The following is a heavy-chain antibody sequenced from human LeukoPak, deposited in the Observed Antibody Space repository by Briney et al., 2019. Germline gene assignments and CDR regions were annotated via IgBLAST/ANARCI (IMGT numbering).Heavy chain of an antibody. J-gene: IGHJ3*02. CDR2: IYSGGST. Sequence: GGSLRLSCAASGFTVSSNYMSWVRQAPGKGLEWVSVIYSGGSTYYAASVKGRFTISRDNSKNTLYPQMNSLRAEDTAVYYCARGRYYGSGSSLAFDIWGQGTMVTVSS. V-gene: IGHV3-53*01. CDR3: ARGRYYGSGSSLAFDI. CDR1: GFTVSSNY. D-gene: IGHD3-10*01.